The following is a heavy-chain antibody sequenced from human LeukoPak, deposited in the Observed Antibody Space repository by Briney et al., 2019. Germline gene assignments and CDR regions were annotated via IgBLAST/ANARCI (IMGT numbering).Heavy chain of an antibody. CDR3: ARHDAGKWLPYFDY. D-gene: IGHD6-19*01. Sequence: SETLSLTCTVSGGSISNYYWSWIRQAPGKGLEWVGSIYYSGSTNYNPSLKSRVTISVDTSKNQFSLKLSSVTAADTAVYYCARHDAGKWLPYFDYLGRGTLVTVSS. V-gene: IGHV4-59*08. CDR1: GGSISNYY. J-gene: IGHJ4*01. CDR2: IYYSGST.